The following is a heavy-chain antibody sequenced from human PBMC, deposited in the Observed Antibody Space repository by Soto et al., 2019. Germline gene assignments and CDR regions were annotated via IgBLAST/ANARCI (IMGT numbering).Heavy chain of an antibody. Sequence: EVQLLESGGGLVQPGGSLRLSCAASGFTFSSYTMSWVRRAPGKGLEWVSAISGSGGSTYYADSVKGRFTISSDNSRNTLYLQMTSLRAEDTALYYCTKGFSSSSGSDYWGQGTLVTVSS. D-gene: IGHD6-6*01. V-gene: IGHV3-23*01. CDR3: TKGFSSSSGSDY. CDR1: GFTFSSYT. CDR2: ISGSGGST. J-gene: IGHJ4*02.